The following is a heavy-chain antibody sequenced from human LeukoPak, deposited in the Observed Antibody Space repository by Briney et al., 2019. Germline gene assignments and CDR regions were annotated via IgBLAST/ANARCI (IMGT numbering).Heavy chain of an antibody. Sequence: GGSLRLSCTDSGFMFRSYWMTWVRQAPGKGLEWVANIKQDGSEKYYVDSVKGRFTISRDNAKNSLYLQMNSLRAEDTAVYYCARGFDIRFFNYWGQGTLVTVSS. J-gene: IGHJ4*02. D-gene: IGHD2-21*01. CDR1: GFMFRSYW. CDR2: IKQDGSEK. V-gene: IGHV3-7*01. CDR3: ARGFDIRFFNY.